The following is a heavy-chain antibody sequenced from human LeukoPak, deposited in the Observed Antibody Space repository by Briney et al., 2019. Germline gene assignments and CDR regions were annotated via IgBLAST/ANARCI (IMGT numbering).Heavy chain of an antibody. Sequence: GASVKVSCKASGYTFTDYYIHWVRQAPGQGLEWMGWINPNSGGTNYAQKFQGRVTMTGDTSISTAYMELSRLRSDDTAVYYCATSISVAGQEFDYWGQGTLVTVSS. V-gene: IGHV1-2*02. D-gene: IGHD6-19*01. CDR1: GYTFTDYY. CDR2: INPNSGGT. CDR3: ATSISVAGQEFDY. J-gene: IGHJ4*02.